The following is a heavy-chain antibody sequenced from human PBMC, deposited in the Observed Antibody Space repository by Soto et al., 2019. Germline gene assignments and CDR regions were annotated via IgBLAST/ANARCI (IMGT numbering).Heavy chain of an antibody. V-gene: IGHV1-2*02. CDR2: ISPHSGGP. CDR1: GYTFTGYY. CDR3: AREEQTGANYYLDY. J-gene: IGHJ4*02. Sequence: QVRLVQSGAEVKKPGASVKVSCKASGYTFTGYYIPWVRQAPGQGLEWMGSISPHSGGPNYAQRFQGRFTMTRDTSMTTVYMEMSGLTSDDTAVYYCAREEQTGANYYLDYWGQGTLVTVSS. D-gene: IGHD7-27*01.